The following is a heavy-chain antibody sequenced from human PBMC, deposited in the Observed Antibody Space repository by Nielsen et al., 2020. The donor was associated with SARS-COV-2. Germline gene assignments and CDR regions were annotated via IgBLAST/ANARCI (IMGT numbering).Heavy chain of an antibody. CDR2: FYPSGST. CDR1: GGAISSYY. J-gene: IGHJ4*02. CDR3: ARVRPYYFDH. Sequence: SETLSLTCTVSGGAISSYYWTWIRQPPEKGLEWIGRFYPSGSTIYNPSLKSRVTISVDTSKNQFSLNLTSVTAADTAVYYCARVRPYYFDHWGQGTLVTVSS. V-gene: IGHV4-4*07.